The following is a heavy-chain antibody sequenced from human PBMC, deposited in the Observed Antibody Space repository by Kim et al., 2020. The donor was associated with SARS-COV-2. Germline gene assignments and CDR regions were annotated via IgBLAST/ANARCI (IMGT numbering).Heavy chain of an antibody. J-gene: IGHJ6*02. CDR1: GYTFTGYY. D-gene: IGHD5-18*01. CDR2: INPNSGGT. Sequence: ASVKVSCKASGYTFTGYYMNWVRQATGQGLEWMGRINPNSGGTNYAQKFQGRVTMTRDTSISTAYMELSRLRSDDTAVYYCARDEPTAMVICYYYYGMDVWGQGTTVTVSS. V-gene: IGHV1-2*06. CDR3: ARDEPTAMVICYYYYGMDV.